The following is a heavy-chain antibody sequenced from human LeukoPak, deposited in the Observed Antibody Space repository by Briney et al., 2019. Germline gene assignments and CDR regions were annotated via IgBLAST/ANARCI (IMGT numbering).Heavy chain of an antibody. D-gene: IGHD1-26*01. Sequence: SETLSLTCTVSGGSISSYYWSWIRQPPGKGLEYIGYIYYSGITNYNPSLKSRVTISVDTSKNQFSLKLSSVTAADTAVYYCARLGEVGATSRYYFDYWGQGTLVTVSS. J-gene: IGHJ4*02. CDR3: ARLGEVGATSRYYFDY. V-gene: IGHV4-59*08. CDR2: IYYSGIT. CDR1: GGSISSYY.